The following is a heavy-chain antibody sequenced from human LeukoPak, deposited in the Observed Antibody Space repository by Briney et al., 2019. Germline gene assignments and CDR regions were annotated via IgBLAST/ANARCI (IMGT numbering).Heavy chain of an antibody. Sequence: ASVKISCKVSRYTFTDCYIHWVPPAPGTGLEWMGLVDPEDGETKYAEKFQGRVTITAETSTETGYMEQSRLRAEDTRVYFCATAWATYCSSSSCYTADYWGQGTLVTVSS. CDR3: ATAWATYCSSSSCYTADY. CDR2: VDPEDGET. CDR1: RYTFTDCY. D-gene: IGHD2-2*02. V-gene: IGHV1-69-2*01. J-gene: IGHJ4*02.